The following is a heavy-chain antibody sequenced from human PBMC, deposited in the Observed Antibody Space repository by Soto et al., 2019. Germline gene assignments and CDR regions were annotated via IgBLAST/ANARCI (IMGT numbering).Heavy chain of an antibody. D-gene: IGHD5-12*01. V-gene: IGHV5-10-1*01. CDR1: GYSFTSDW. CDR3: ARPLQYSGYEYYFDY. CDR2: IDPSDSYT. J-gene: IGHJ4*02. Sequence: PGESLKISCKGSGYSFTSDWISWVRQMPGKGLEWMGRIDPSDSYTNYSPSFQGHVTISADKSISTAYLQWSSLKASDTAMYYCARPLQYSGYEYYFDYWGQGTLVTVSS.